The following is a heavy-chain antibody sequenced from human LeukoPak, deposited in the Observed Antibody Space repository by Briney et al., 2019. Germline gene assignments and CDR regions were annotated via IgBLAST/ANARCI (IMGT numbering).Heavy chain of an antibody. V-gene: IGHV3-33*06. CDR2: IWFDGSNK. CDR1: GFTFSSHG. D-gene: IGHD6-13*01. Sequence: GGSLRLSCAASGFTFSSHGMHWVRQVPGKGLEWVATIWFDGSNKYYADSVKGRFTISRDNSKNTLYLQMNSLRAEDTAVYHCAKEVGYSKSNFWGQGTLVTVSS. J-gene: IGHJ4*02. CDR3: AKEVGYSKSNF.